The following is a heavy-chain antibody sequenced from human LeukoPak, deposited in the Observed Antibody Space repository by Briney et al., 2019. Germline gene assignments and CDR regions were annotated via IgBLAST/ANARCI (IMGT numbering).Heavy chain of an antibody. D-gene: IGHD3-22*01. CDR1: GGSFSGYY. Sequence: SETLSLTCAVYGGSFSGYYWSWIRQPPGKGLEWIGYIYYSGSTYYNPSLKSRVTISVDTSKNQFSLKLSSVTAADTAVYYCARVISYYYDSSGEFGGDWFDPWGQGTLVTVSS. CDR3: ARVISYYYDSSGEFGGDWFDP. V-gene: IGHV4-34*09. CDR2: IYYSGST. J-gene: IGHJ5*02.